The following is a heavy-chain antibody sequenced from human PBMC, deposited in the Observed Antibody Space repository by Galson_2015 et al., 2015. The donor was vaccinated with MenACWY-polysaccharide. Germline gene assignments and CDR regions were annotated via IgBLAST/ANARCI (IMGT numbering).Heavy chain of an antibody. CDR2: SGST. D-gene: IGHD5-18*01. CDR3: ARESYTSMVTGGFDP. V-gene: IGHV4-61*02. Sequence: SGSTIYNPSLTSRVTISVDTSKNQFSLKLTSVTAADTAVYYCARESYTSMVTGGFDPWGQGTLVTVSS. J-gene: IGHJ5*02.